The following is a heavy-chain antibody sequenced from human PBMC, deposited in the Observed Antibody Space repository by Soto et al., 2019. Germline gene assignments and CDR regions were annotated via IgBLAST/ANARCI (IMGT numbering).Heavy chain of an antibody. J-gene: IGHJ5*02. CDR1: GASISSGDYY. V-gene: IGHV4-30-4*01. CDR2: IYYNGGT. CDR3: ASIVGATSGWFDP. Sequence: LSRACSVSGASISSGDYYYTWIREPPGKGLEWIGYIYYNGGTYYNPSLKSRITISVDTSKNQFYLKLNSVTATDTAVYYCASIVGATSGWFDPWGQGALVTVS. D-gene: IGHD1-26*01.